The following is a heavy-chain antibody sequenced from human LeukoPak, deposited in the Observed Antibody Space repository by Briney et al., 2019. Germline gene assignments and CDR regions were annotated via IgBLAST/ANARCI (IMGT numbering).Heavy chain of an antibody. CDR1: GGSISSYY. J-gene: IGHJ6*03. Sequence: SETLSLTCTVSGGSISSYYWSWIRQPPGKGLEWIGYIYYSGSTNYNPSLKSRVTISVDTSKNQFSLKLSSVTAADTAVYYCARGGAAVAYYYYYMDVWGKGTTVTISS. V-gene: IGHV4-59*01. CDR2: IYYSGST. CDR3: ARGGAAVAYYYYYMDV. D-gene: IGHD6-19*01.